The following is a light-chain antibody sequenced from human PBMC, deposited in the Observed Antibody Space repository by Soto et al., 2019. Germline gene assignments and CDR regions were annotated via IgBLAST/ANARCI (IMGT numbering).Light chain of an antibody. V-gene: IGKV1-17*01. CDR3: LQHSDYPFT. CDR1: QGIRDA. CDR2: SAS. Sequence: DIQMTQSPSSLSASVGDRVIITCRASQGIRDALGWYQQKPGKVPKRLIYSASSLQNGVPSRFSGSGSETVFTLRISSLQPEDFATYFCLQHSDYPFTFGQGNRLEI. J-gene: IGKJ2*01.